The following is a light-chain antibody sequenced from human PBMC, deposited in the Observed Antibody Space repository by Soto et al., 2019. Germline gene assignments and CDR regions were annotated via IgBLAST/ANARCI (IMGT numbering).Light chain of an antibody. CDR1: QSVSSN. Sequence: EIVMTQSPATLSVSPGERATLSCRASQSVSSNLAWYQQKPGQAPRLLIYGASTRATGIPARFSGSVSGTDFTLTISRLEPEDFAVYYCQLYGVSSPRITFGQGTRLEIK. J-gene: IGKJ5*01. CDR3: QLYGVSSPRIT. CDR2: GAS. V-gene: IGKV3D-15*01.